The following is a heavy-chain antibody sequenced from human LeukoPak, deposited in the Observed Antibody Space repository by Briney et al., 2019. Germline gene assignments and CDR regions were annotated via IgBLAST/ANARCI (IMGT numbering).Heavy chain of an antibody. J-gene: IGHJ4*02. Sequence: GGSLRLSCAASGFTFSDYYMSWIRQAPGKGLGWVSYISSSSSYTNYADSVKGRFTISRDNAKNSLYLQMNSLRAEDTAVYYCARDRGDSSGWLDYWGQGTLVTVSS. CDR1: GFTFSDYY. CDR3: ARDRGDSSGWLDY. V-gene: IGHV3-11*06. CDR2: ISSSSSYT. D-gene: IGHD6-19*01.